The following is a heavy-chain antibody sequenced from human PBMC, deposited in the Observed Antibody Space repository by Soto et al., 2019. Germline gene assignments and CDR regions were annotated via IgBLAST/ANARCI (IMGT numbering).Heavy chain of an antibody. CDR2: IRNKANSYTT. V-gene: IGHV3-72*01. CDR1: GFTFSDHY. J-gene: IGHJ6*02. CDR3: ARGSSRFQGPYYDYAMDV. Sequence: EVQLVESGGGLVQPGGSLRLSCTASGFTFSDHYMDWVRQAPGKGLEWVGRIRNKANSYTTEYAASVKGRFTVSRDDSENSLYLQMNSLKTEDTAVYYCARGSSRFQGPYYDYAMDVWGQGTTVTVSS. D-gene: IGHD6-13*01.